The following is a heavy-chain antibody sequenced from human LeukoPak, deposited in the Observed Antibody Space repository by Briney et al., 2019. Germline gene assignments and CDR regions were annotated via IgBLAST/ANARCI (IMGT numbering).Heavy chain of an antibody. CDR1: GFTFNNYW. J-gene: IGHJ4*01. CDR2: IKQDGSEK. CDR3: GRDGGVGGFDY. Sequence: GGSLRLSCAASGFTFNNYWMSWVRQAPGKGLEWVANIKQDGSEKYYVDSVKGRFTISRDNAKNSLYLQMNSLRAEDTAVYYCGRDGGVGGFDYWGQESWSPSPQ. V-gene: IGHV3-7*01. D-gene: IGHD3-16*01.